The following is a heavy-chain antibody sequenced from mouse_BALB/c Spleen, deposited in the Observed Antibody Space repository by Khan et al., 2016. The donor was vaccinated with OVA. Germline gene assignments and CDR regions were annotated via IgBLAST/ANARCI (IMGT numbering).Heavy chain of an antibody. CDR2: ISSGGDYT. CDR1: GFTFSSYS. CDR3: VDHLTGSFAY. Sequence: EVQLVESGGDLMKPGGSLKLSCAASGFTFSSYSMSWVRQTPDKRLEWVASISSGGDYTYYPDSVKGRFTISRDNAKNTLYLQMSDLKSEDTAMYYCVDHLTGSFAYWGQGTLVTVSA. V-gene: IGHV5-6*01. J-gene: IGHJ3*01. D-gene: IGHD4-1*01.